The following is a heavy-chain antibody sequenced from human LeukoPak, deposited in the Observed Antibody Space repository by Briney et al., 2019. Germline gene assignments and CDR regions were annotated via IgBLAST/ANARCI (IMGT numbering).Heavy chain of an antibody. V-gene: IGHV4-61*08. CDR3: ARAVSGFDY. J-gene: IGHJ4*02. CDR1: GGSVRGGGYY. D-gene: IGHD6-19*01. Sequence: SETLSLTCSFSGGSVRGGGYYWGWVRQPPGKGLEWIGEIYHSGTTNYNPSLKSRVTISVDKSKNQFSLKLSSVTAADTAVYYCARAVSGFDYWGQGTLVTVSS. CDR2: IYHSGTT.